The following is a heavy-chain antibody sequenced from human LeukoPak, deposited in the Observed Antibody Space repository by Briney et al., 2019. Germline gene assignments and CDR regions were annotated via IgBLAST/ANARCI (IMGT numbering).Heavy chain of an antibody. CDR3: AKQSAGSAAWYSLHYDF. CDR1: GFTLSSYA. V-gene: IGHV3-23*01. J-gene: IGHJ4*02. CDR2: VDGGGGGT. D-gene: IGHD6-13*01. Sequence: GGSLRLSCAASGFTLSSYAMTWVRQAPGRGLEWVSSVDGGGGGTYYADSVKGRFTISRDNSKDTLYSQMNGLRAEDTAVYFCAKQSAGSAAWYSLHYDFWGQGTLVTVSS.